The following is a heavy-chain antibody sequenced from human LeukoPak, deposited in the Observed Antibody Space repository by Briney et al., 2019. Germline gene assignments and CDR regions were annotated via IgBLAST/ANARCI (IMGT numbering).Heavy chain of an antibody. CDR1: GSTFSSYG. CDR3: ARSWGAVAEIDY. Sequence: PGGSLRLSCAASGSTFSSYGMHWVRQAPGKGLEWVAVIWYDGSNKYYADSVKGRFTISRDNSKNTLYLQMNSLRAEDTAVYYCARSWGAVAEIDYWGQGTLVTVSS. J-gene: IGHJ4*02. V-gene: IGHV3-33*01. D-gene: IGHD6-19*01. CDR2: IWYDGSNK.